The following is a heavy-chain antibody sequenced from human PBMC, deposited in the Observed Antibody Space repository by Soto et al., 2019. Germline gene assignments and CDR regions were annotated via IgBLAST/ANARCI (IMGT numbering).Heavy chain of an antibody. V-gene: IGHV3-48*02. J-gene: IGHJ4*02. CDR3: ARDILGIAVAIDY. CDR1: GFTFSSYS. Sequence: LRLSCAASGFTFSSYSMSWVRQAPGKGLEWVSYISSSSSTIYYADSVKGRFTISRDNAKNSLYLQMNSLRDEDTAVYYCARDILGIAVAIDYWGQGTLVTVSS. D-gene: IGHD6-19*01. CDR2: ISSSSSTI.